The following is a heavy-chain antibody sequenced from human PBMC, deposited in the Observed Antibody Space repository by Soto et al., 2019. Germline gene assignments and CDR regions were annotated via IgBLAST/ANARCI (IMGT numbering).Heavy chain of an antibody. CDR3: ARDVGLTYYYDSKGRNDAFDI. CDR2: INPSGGST. J-gene: IGHJ3*02. Sequence: EASVKVSCKASGYTFTSYYMHWVRQAPGQGLEWMGIINPSGGSTSYAQKFQGRVTMTRDTSTSTVYMELSSLRSEDTAVYYCARDVGLTYYYDSKGRNDAFDIWGQGTMVTV. V-gene: IGHV1-46*01. CDR1: GYTFTSYY. D-gene: IGHD3-22*01.